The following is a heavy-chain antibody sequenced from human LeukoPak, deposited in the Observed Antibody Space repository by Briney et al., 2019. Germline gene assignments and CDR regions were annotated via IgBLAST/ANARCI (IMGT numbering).Heavy chain of an antibody. CDR3: ARAGYDSSGYWVYYFDY. CDR2: ISGSGITI. V-gene: IGHV3-11*04. CDR1: GFTFSDYY. J-gene: IGHJ4*02. Sequence: PGGSLRLSCAASGFTFSDYYMSWIRQAPGKGLEWVSSISGSGITIYYADSMWGRFTISRDNANKSLFLQMNSLRAEDTAVYYCARAGYDSSGYWVYYFDYWGQGTLVTVSS. D-gene: IGHD3-22*01.